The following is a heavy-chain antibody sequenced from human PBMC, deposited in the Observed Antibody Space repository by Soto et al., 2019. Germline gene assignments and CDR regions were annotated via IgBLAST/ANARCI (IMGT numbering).Heavy chain of an antibody. CDR2: ISYDGSNK. CDR3: AKEGWYSSFNSPGIAAATGSYGMDV. V-gene: IGHV3-30*18. D-gene: IGHD6-13*01. J-gene: IGHJ6*02. Sequence: PGGSLRLSCAASGFTFSSYGMHWVRQAPGKGLEWVAVISYDGSNKYYADSVKGRFTISRDNSKNTLYLQMNSLRAEDTAVYYCAKEGWYSSFNSPGIAAATGSYGMDVWGQGTTVTVSS. CDR1: GFTFSSYG.